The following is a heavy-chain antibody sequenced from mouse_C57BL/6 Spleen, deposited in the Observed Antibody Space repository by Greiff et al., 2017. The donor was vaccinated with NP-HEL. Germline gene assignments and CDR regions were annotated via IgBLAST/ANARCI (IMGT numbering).Heavy chain of an antibody. V-gene: IGHV1-22*01. D-gene: IGHD3-1*01. CDR1: GYTFTDYN. CDR3: ARSGASFDY. J-gene: IGHJ2*01. Sequence: VQLKESGPELVKPGASVKMSCKASGYTFTDYNMHWVKQSHGKSLEWIGYINPNNGGTSYNQKFKGKATLTVNKSSSTAYMELRSLTSEDSAVYYCARSGASFDYWGQGTTLTVSS. CDR2: INPNNGGT.